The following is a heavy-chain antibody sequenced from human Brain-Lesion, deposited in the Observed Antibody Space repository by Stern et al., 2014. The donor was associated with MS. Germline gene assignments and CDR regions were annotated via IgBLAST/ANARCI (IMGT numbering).Heavy chain of an antibody. Sequence: QLQLQESGPGLVKPSETLSLTCTVSGGSISSYYWTWIRQPPGKGLEWIGYIYYSGSTTYNTSLKSRVNISLHTSKKQFSLNPSPVTAADTAVYYCARRNLTGFDYWGQGTLVTVSS. V-gene: IGHV4-59*08. CDR1: GGSISSYY. J-gene: IGHJ4*02. CDR3: ARRNLTGFDY. D-gene: IGHD3-9*01. CDR2: IYYSGST.